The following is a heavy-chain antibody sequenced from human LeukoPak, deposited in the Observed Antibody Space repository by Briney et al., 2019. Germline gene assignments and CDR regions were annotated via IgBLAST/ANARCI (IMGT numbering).Heavy chain of an antibody. Sequence: GGSLRLSCAASGXTVSSNYMSWVRQAPGKGREWVSIIYSGGSTYYADSVKGRFTISRDNSKNTLYLHMTSLRAEDTAVYFCARDDVVVPDRNHYYGMDVWGQGTTVTVSS. CDR1: GXTVSSNY. J-gene: IGHJ6*02. D-gene: IGHD2-2*01. CDR2: IYSGGST. V-gene: IGHV3-53*01. CDR3: ARDDVVVPDRNHYYGMDV.